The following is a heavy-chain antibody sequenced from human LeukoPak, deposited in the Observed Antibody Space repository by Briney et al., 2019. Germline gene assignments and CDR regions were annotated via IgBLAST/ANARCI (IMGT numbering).Heavy chain of an antibody. D-gene: IGHD5-18*01. Sequence: GASVKVSCKASGYTFTSYGISWVRQAPGQGLEWMGGIIPIFGTANYAQKFQGRVTITTDESTSTAYMELSSLRSEDTAVYYCARESYGYPYYYYYMDVWGKGTTVTVSS. CDR1: GYTFTSYG. CDR3: ARESYGYPYYYYYMDV. V-gene: IGHV1-69*05. J-gene: IGHJ6*03. CDR2: IIPIFGTA.